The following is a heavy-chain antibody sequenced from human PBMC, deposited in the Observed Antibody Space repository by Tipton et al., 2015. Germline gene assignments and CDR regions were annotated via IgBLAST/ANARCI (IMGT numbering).Heavy chain of an antibody. D-gene: IGHD3-10*01. V-gene: IGHV4-59*01. CDR2: IQYSGGT. CDR3: ARETAVRGVIERYYYYYGMDV. Sequence: TLSLTCTVSSDSINKYYWSWIRQPPGKELQWIGYIQYSGGTNYNPSLESRVSMSVDTSKTQFSLEMRSVTATDTAVYYCARETAVRGVIERYYYYYGMDVWGQGTTVTVSS. CDR1: SDSINKYY. J-gene: IGHJ6*02.